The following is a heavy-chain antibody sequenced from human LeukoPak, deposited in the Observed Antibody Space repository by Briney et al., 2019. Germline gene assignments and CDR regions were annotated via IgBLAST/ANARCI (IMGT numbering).Heavy chain of an antibody. CDR3: ASRVYGLGSFNY. V-gene: IGHV4-39*01. CDR1: GDSISSTSYC. D-gene: IGHD3-10*01. J-gene: IGHJ4*01. CDR2: IYNSGTT. Sequence: SETLSLTCTVSGDSISSTSYCWDWIRQPPGKGLEWIGSIYNSGTTYYNPSLKSRVTISVDTSKNQFSLRVSSVTAADTAVYYCASRVYGLGSFNYWGQGTLVTVSS.